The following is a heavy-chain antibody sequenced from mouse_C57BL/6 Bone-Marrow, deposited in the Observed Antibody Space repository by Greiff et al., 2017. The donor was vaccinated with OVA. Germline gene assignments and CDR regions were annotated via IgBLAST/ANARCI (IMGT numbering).Heavy chain of an antibody. Sequence: VQLQQSGPELVKPGASVKISCKASGYSFTGYYMNWVKQSPEKSLEWIGEINPSTGGTTYNQKFKAKATLTVDKSSSTAYMQLKSLTSEDSAVYYCARRDSSAWFAYWGQGTLVTVSA. CDR1: GYSFTGYY. CDR3: ARRDSSAWFAY. D-gene: IGHD3-2*02. J-gene: IGHJ3*01. V-gene: IGHV1-42*01. CDR2: INPSTGGT.